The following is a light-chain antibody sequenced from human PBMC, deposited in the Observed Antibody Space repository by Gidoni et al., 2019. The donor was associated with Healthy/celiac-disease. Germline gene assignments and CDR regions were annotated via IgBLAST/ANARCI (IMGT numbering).Light chain of an antibody. J-gene: IGKJ1*01. Sequence: DIQMTQSPSSLSASVGDRVTITCRASQGISNYLAWYQQKPGKVPKLLIYAASTLQSGVPSRFRGSGSGTDFTLTISSLQPEDVATDYCQKYNSALWTFGQGTKVEIK. V-gene: IGKV1-27*01. CDR3: QKYNSALWT. CDR1: QGISNY. CDR2: AAS.